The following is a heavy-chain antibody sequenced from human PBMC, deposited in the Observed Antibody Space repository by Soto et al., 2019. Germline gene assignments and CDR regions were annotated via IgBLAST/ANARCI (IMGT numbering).Heavy chain of an antibody. CDR1: GYSFTSYW. J-gene: IGHJ4*02. V-gene: IGHV5-51*01. CDR3: ARARDYDFWSGYYRALDY. Sequence: GESLKISCKGSGYSFTSYWIGWVRQIPGKGLEWMGIIYPGDSDTRYSPSFQGQVTISADKSISTAYLQWSSLKASDTAMYYCARARDYDFWSGYYRALDYWGQGTLVTVS. CDR2: IYPGDSDT. D-gene: IGHD3-3*01.